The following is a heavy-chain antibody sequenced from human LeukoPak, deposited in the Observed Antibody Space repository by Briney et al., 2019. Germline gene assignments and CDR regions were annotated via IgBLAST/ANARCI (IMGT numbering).Heavy chain of an antibody. CDR1: GFTFSSYW. D-gene: IGHD4-17*01. Sequence: GGSLRLSCAASGFTFSSYWMHWVRQAPGKWLVWVSRINSDGSSTSYADSVKGRFTIYRDNAKNTLYLEMNSLRAEDTAVYYCARSPYGDYSFDYWGQGTLVTVSS. V-gene: IGHV3-74*01. CDR2: INSDGSST. J-gene: IGHJ4*02. CDR3: ARSPYGDYSFDY.